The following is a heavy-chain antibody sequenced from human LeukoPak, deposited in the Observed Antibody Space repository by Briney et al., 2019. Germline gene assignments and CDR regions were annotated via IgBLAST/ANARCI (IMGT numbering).Heavy chain of an antibody. V-gene: IGHV3-7*03. CDR2: INHNGNVN. J-gene: IGHJ6*02. CDR3: AGGGGLDV. CDR1: GFTFSSYW. Sequence: GGSLRLSCAASGFTFSSYWMSWVRQAPGKGLEWVASINHNGNVNYYVDSVKGRFTISRDNAKNSLYLQMSNLRAEDTAVYFCAGGGGLDVWGQGATVTVSS. D-gene: IGHD3-16*01.